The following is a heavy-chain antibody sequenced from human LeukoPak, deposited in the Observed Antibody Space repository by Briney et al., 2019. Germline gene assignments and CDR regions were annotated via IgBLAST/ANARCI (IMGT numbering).Heavy chain of an antibody. D-gene: IGHD3-3*01. CDR1: GFTFSNYA. J-gene: IGHJ3*02. V-gene: IGHV3-7*01. CDR3: ASHDFWSGYPTGDAFDI. Sequence: PGGSLRLSCAASGFTFSNYAMSWVRQAPGKGLEWVANINEDGSEKYYVDSVKGRFTISRDNAKNSLYLQMNSLRAEDTAVYYCASHDFWSGYPTGDAFDIWGQGTMVTVSS. CDR2: INEDGSEK.